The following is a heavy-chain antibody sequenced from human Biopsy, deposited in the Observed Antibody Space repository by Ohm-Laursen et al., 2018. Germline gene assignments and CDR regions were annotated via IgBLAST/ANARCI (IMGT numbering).Heavy chain of an antibody. CDR3: ARGYSRRVSIFEASIYWFDT. CDR1: GYSFSTYD. V-gene: IGHV1-8*01. D-gene: IGHD6-6*01. Sequence: GASVKVSCKASGYSFSTYDVNWVRQARGQGLEWMGWMIPSSGKTGYAQRFQGRVTLTMNTSISTAYMELGGLRSEDTAVYFCARGYSRRVSIFEASIYWFDTWGQGTLVTVPS. CDR2: MIPSSGKT. J-gene: IGHJ5*02.